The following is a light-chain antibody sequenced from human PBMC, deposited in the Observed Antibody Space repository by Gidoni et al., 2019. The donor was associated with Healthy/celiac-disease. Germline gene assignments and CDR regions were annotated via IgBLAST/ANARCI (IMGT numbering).Light chain of an antibody. CDR2: AAS. CDR3: QQSYSTPGT. Sequence: DSEMTQSPSSLSASVGDRVTITCRASQSISSYLNWYQQKPGKAPKLLIYAASSLQSGVPARFSGSGSGTDFTLTISSLQSEDFAIYYCQQSYSTPGTFGGGTKVEIK. V-gene: IGKV1-39*01. J-gene: IGKJ4*01. CDR1: QSISSY.